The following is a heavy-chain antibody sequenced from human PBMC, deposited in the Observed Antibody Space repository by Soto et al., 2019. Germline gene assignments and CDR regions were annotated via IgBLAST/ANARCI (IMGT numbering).Heavy chain of an antibody. CDR3: AKAAGKYSSGVNCYSDI. CDR1: GFTFSSHA. V-gene: IGHV3-23*01. J-gene: IGHJ3*02. Sequence: EVQLLESGGGLVQPGGSLRLSCAASGFTFSSHAMSWVRQAPGKGLEWVSVISGSGGNTYYADSVKGRFTISRDNSKNTLYLQMNSLRAEDTAVYYCAKAAGKYSSGVNCYSDIWGQGTMVTVSS. CDR2: ISGSGGNT. D-gene: IGHD2-15*01.